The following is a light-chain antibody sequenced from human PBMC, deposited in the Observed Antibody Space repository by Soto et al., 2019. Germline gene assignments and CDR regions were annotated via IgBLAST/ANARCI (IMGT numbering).Light chain of an antibody. Sequence: EVVMTQSPATLSVSPGERATLSCRASQTVSRNLAWYQQRPGQAPRLLIYDVFTRAAGIPARFSGSGSETEFTLTIRSLQSEDFAVYYRQQYNNWPSFGQGTRLEIK. CDR2: DVF. CDR3: QQYNNWPS. CDR1: QTVSRN. J-gene: IGKJ5*01. V-gene: IGKV3-15*01.